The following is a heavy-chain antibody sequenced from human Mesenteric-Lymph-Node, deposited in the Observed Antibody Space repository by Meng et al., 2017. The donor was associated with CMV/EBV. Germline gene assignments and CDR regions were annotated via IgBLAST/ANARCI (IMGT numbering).Heavy chain of an antibody. CDR3: AKSPNPGYSSAWYIED. D-gene: IGHD6-19*01. V-gene: IGHV3-43D*03. Sequence: GESLKISCVASGFIFEDYGMHWVRQAPGRDLEWVARISWDGATTRHVDSVKGRFTISRDNSKNSLFLQMSSLKIEDTALYYCAKSPNPGYSSAWYIEDWGQGTLVTVSS. CDR2: ISWDGATT. CDR1: GFIFEDYG. J-gene: IGHJ4*02.